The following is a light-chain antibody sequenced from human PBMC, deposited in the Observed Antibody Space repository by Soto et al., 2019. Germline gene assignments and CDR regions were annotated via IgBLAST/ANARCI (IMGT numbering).Light chain of an antibody. J-gene: IGLJ2*01. Sequence: QSVLTQPPSASGTPGQRVTISCSGSSFNVGGNTVNWYQQVTGTAPKLLINSNNQRPSGVPDRFSGSKSGTSASLAISGLQSEDEADYYCAAWDGSLNGVVFGGGTKVTVL. V-gene: IGLV1-44*01. CDR2: SNN. CDR3: AAWDGSLNGVV. CDR1: SFNVGGNT.